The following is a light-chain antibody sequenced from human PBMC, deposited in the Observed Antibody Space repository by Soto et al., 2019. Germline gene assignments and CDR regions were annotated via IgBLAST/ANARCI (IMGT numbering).Light chain of an antibody. CDR2: EVN. J-gene: IGLJ2*01. CDR1: SSDVGGYDY. Sequence: QSALTQPASVSGSPGQSITMSCTGTSSDVGGYDYVSWYQHHPGKAPKLLIYEVNNRPSGVSTRFSGSKSGNSASLTISGLQAEDEADYYCSSYRSTNPLVVFGGGTKLTVL. CDR3: SSYRSTNPLVV. V-gene: IGLV2-14*01.